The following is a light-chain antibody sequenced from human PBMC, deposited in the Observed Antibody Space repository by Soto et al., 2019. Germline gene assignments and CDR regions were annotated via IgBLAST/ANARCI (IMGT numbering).Light chain of an antibody. CDR1: SSNVGAYNY. J-gene: IGLJ2*01. CDR3: GSYAGRDTV. Sequence: QSALTQPRSVSGSPGQSVTISCTGTSSNVGAYNYVSWYQQHPGKAPKLMIFDVSKRPSGVPDRFSGSKSGNTASLTISGLQAEDEADYYCGSYAGRDTVFGGGTKLTVL. CDR2: DVS. V-gene: IGLV2-11*01.